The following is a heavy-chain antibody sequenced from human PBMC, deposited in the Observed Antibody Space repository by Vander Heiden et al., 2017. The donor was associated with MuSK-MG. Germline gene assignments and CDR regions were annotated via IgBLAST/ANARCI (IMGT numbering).Heavy chain of an antibody. V-gene: IGHV3-30-3*01. Sequence: QVKLVESGGGVVQPGKFLRLSCAASGSASSSDDMYWVRQAPGKGLEWVAGLSYGGTNKYYADSVRGRFTIPRDNYKKMLYLDMSSLRVEDTATYYCVRNEYMDVSGKGTTVTVSS. CDR3: VRNEYMDV. CDR2: LSYGGTNK. J-gene: IGHJ6*01. CDR1: GSASSSDD.